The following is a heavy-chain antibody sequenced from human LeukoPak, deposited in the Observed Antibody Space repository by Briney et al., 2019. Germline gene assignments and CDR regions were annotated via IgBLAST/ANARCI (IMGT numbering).Heavy chain of an antibody. Sequence: ASVKVSCKASGYTFTSYDINGVRQAGGQGREWMEWMNPNSGNTGHAQKFQGRVTLTTNTPISTAYIEMSTPRYEDTPLYISVRGTYRGSSFDSSGAGALVTASP. CDR1: GYTFTSYD. J-gene: IGHJ5*01. V-gene: IGHV1-8*01. D-gene: IGHD1-26*01. CDR2: MNPNSGNT. CDR3: VRGTYRGSSFDS.